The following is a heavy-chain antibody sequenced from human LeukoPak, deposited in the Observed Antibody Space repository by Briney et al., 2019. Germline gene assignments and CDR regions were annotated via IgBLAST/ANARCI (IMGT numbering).Heavy chain of an antibody. CDR2: INPAIGGT. V-gene: IGHV1-2*02. J-gene: IGHJ4*02. CDR3: ARGSYNTGGAYDV. D-gene: IGHD2-8*02. CDR1: GYTFIDSY. Sequence: ASVKVSCKASGYTFIDSYIHWVRQAPGQGLEWLGWINPAIGGTKYAQKFQDRITMTRDPSISTAYIDLSSLTSDDTAVYFCARGSYNTGGAYDVWGQGTLVTVSS.